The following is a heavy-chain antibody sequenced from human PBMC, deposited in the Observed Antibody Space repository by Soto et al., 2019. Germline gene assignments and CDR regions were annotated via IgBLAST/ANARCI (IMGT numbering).Heavy chain of an antibody. CDR1: GGTFSSYA. J-gene: IGHJ6*02. V-gene: IGHV1-69*13. D-gene: IGHD2-2*01. CDR3: ARSVSFRYQLLKRGMDV. Sequence: AVKVSCKASGGTFSSYAISWVRQAPGQGLEWMGGIIPIFATANYAQKFQGRVMITVDESTSTAYMELSSLRAEDTAVYYCARSVSFRYQLLKRGMDVWGQGTTVTGS. CDR2: IIPIFATA.